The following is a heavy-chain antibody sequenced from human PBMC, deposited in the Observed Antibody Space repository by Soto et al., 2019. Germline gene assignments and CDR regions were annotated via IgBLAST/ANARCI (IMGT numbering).Heavy chain of an antibody. CDR3: ARDDYHDSRSYYHPFHY. J-gene: IGHJ4*02. CDR2: IWYDGSNK. CDR1: GFTFISYG. D-gene: IGHD3-22*01. V-gene: IGHV3-33*01. Sequence: QVQLVESGGGVVQPGRSLRLYCAASGFTFISYGMHWVRQAPGKGLEWVAVIWYDGSNKYYADSVKGRFTISSDNSKNELSLQINSTRAEDTAVYYCARDDYHDSRSYYHPFHYWGQGTLVTVSS.